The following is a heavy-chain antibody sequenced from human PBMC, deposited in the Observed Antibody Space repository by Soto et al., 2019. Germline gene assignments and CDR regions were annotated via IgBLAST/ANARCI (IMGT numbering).Heavy chain of an antibody. J-gene: IGHJ4*02. CDR2: IYHSGST. Sequence: SETLSLTCAVSGGSISSGGYSWSWIRQPPGKGLEWIGYIYHSGSTYYNPSLKSRVTISVDRSKNQFSLKLSSVTAADTAVYYCARDRAYDSSGYYGYFDYWGQGTLVTVSS. D-gene: IGHD3-22*01. CDR3: ARDRAYDSSGYYGYFDY. V-gene: IGHV4-30-2*01. CDR1: GGSISSGGYS.